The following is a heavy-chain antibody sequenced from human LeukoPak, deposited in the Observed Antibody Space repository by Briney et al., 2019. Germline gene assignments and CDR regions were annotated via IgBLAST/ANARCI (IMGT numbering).Heavy chain of an antibody. V-gene: IGHV1-69*05. Sequence: ASVKASCKASGGTFSSYAISWVRQAPGQGLEWMGRIIPIFGTANYAQKFQGRVTITRDESTSTAYMELSSLRSRDTAVYYCERDSQRGYSYGLDYWRERAQATVPS. D-gene: IGHD5-18*01. CDR2: IIPIFGTA. J-gene: IGHJ4*02. CDR1: GGTFSSYA. CDR3: ERDSQRGYSYGLDY.